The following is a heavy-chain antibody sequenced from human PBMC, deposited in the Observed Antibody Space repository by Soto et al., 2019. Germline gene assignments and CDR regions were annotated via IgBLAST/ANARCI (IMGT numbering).Heavy chain of an antibody. J-gene: IGHJ5*02. D-gene: IGHD1-7*01. CDR3: ARDTQGGNYVP. CDR1: GGSFSGYY. Sequence: SETLSLTCAVYGGSFSGYYWSWIRQPPGKGQEWIGEINHSGSTNYNPSLKSRVTISVDTSKNQFSLKLCYVTAVDTVVYYCARDTQGGNYVPWGQGTLVTVSS. V-gene: IGHV4-34*01. CDR2: INHSGST.